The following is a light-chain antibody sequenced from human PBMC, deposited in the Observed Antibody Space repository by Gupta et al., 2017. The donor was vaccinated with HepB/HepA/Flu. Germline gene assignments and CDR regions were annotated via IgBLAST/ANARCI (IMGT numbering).Light chain of an antibody. CDR3: QLYGSSYL. CDR2: GAS. J-gene: IGKJ3*01. V-gene: IGKV3-20*01. CDR1: QAVSSSY. Sequence: EVVLTQSPGTLSLSPGERATLSCRASQAVSSSYLAWYQQRPGQAPRLLIYGASSRAAGIPDRFSGSGSGAHFTLTISRLEPEDFAVYYWQLYGSSYLFGHGTTVDVK.